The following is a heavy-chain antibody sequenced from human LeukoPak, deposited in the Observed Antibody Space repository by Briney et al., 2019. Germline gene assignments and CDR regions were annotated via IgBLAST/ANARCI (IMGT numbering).Heavy chain of an antibody. V-gene: IGHV1-46*01. J-gene: IGHJ4*02. CDR1: GYXFTSYY. CDR3: ARALPTLPLFDY. CDR2: INPSGGST. Sequence: ASVKVSCKASGYXFTSYYIHWVRQAPGQGLEWMGIINPSGGSTSYAQKFQGRVTMTRDTSTRTVYMELSSLRSEDTAVYYCARALPTLPLFDYWGQGTLVTVSS. D-gene: IGHD2-2*01.